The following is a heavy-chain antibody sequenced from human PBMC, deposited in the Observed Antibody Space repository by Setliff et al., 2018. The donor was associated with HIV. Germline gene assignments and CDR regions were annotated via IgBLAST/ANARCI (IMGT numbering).Heavy chain of an antibody. CDR1: GFTFSSYA. V-gene: IGHV3-30*01. D-gene: IGHD3-10*01. J-gene: IGHJ6*02. CDR3: ARSVIGYYYNGMDV. Sequence: LRLSCAASGFTFSSYAMHWVRQAPGKGLEWVAVISYDGSNKYYADSVKGRFTISRDNSKNTLYLQMNSLRAEDTAVYYCARSVIGYYYNGMDVWGQGTLVTVSS. CDR2: ISYDGSNK.